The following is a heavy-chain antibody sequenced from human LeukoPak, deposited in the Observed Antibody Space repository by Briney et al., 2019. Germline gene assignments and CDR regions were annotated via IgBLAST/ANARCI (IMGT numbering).Heavy chain of an antibody. CDR1: GGSISSYY. Sequence: SETLSLTCTVSGGSISSYYWSWIRQPAGKGLEWIGRIDTSGSTNYNPSLKSRVTMSVDTSKNQFSLKLSSVTAADTAVYYCARASPYYYDSSGFLQGGYFDYWGQGTLVTVSS. D-gene: IGHD3-22*01. CDR3: ARASPYYYDSSGFLQGGYFDY. V-gene: IGHV4-4*07. CDR2: IDTSGST. J-gene: IGHJ4*02.